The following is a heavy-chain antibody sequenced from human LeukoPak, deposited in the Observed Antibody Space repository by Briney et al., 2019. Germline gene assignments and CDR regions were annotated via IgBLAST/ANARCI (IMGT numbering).Heavy chain of an antibody. D-gene: IGHD3-22*01. V-gene: IGHV4-31*03. CDR3: ARGSLTYYDSSGYYYRAFDI. CDR2: IYYSGST. J-gene: IGHJ3*02. Sequence: PSQTLSLTCTVSGGSISSGGYYWSWIRQHPGKGLEWIGYIYYSGSTYYNPSIKSRVTISVDTSKNQFSLKLRSVTAADTAVYYCARGSLTYYDSSGYYYRAFDIWGQGTMVTVSS. CDR1: GGSISSGGYY.